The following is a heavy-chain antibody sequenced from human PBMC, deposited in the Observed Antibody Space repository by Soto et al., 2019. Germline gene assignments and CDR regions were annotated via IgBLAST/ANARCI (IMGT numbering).Heavy chain of an antibody. J-gene: IGHJ3*02. CDR2: IYHSGST. Sequence: QVQLQESGPGLVKPSGTLSLTCAVSSGSISSSNWWSWVRQPPGKGLEWIGEIYHSGSTNYNPSLKSRVTISVDKSKTQFSLKLSSVTAADTAVYYCARDLALRGVSGARAFDIWGQGTMVTVSS. V-gene: IGHV4-4*02. D-gene: IGHD2-8*02. CDR1: SGSISSSNW. CDR3: ARDLALRGVSGARAFDI.